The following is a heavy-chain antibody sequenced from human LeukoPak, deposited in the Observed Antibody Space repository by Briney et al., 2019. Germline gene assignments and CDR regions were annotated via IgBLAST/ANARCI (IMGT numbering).Heavy chain of an antibody. Sequence: SETLSLTCTVSGGSISSSSYYWGWVRQPPGKGLEWIGNIYYSGSTSYNPSLKSRVTISVDTYKNQFSLKLSSVTAADTAVFYCARLTGRDSSDWPYFHYWGQGALVTVSS. V-gene: IGHV4-39*01. D-gene: IGHD6-25*01. CDR1: GGSISSSSYY. J-gene: IGHJ4*02. CDR2: IYYSGST. CDR3: ARLTGRDSSDWPYFHY.